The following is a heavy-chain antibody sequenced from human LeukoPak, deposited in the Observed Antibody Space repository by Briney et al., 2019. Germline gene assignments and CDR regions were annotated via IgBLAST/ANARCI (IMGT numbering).Heavy chain of an antibody. D-gene: IGHD1-1*01. Sequence: GASVKVSCKASGYTFTSYYMHWVRQAPGQGLEWMGWINPNSGGTNYAQKFQGWVTMTRDTSISTAYMELSRLRSDDTAVYYCARGTTPGLYYYYGMDVWGQGTTVTVSS. CDR2: INPNSGGT. J-gene: IGHJ6*02. CDR3: ARGTTPGLYYYYGMDV. V-gene: IGHV1-2*04. CDR1: GYTFTSYY.